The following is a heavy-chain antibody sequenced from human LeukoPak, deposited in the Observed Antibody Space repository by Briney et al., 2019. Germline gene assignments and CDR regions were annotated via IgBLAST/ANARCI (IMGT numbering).Heavy chain of an antibody. D-gene: IGHD2-21*01. CDR1: GGTFSSYA. Sequence: SVKVSCKASGGTFSSYAISWVRQAPGQGLEWMGRIIPILGIANYAQKFQGRVTITADGSTSTAYMELSSLTSEDTAVYYCARRVVVRDYYHYIDVWGKGTTVTVSS. CDR2: IIPILGIA. CDR3: ARRVVVRDYYHYIDV. V-gene: IGHV1-69*04. J-gene: IGHJ6*03.